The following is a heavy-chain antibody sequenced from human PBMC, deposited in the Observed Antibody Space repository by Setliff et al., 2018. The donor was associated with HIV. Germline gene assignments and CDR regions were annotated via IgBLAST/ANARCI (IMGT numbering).Heavy chain of an antibody. V-gene: IGHV3-21*01. CDR2: ISGSSGYE. CDR3: AREVYRYDDGSESMDV. CDR1: GFTFSGYN. J-gene: IGHJ6*03. Sequence: ETLSLSCAASGFTFSGYNLNWVRQAPGKGLEWVSSISGSSGYEYYADRSLYLQTSSLRAEDTAVYYCAREVYRYDDGSESMDVWGKGTTVTVSS. D-gene: IGHD5-18*01.